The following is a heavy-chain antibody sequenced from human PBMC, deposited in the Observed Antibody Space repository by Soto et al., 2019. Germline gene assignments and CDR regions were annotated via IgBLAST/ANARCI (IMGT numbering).Heavy chain of an antibody. CDR2: IDPSDSYT. Sequence: GESLKISCKGSGYSFTGYWISWVRQMPGKGLEWMGRIDPSDSYTNYSPSFQGHVTISADKSISTAYLQWSSLKASDTAMYYCARHWDIVVVPAAIWYGMDVWGQGTTVTVSS. D-gene: IGHD2-2*02. CDR3: ARHWDIVVVPAAIWYGMDV. J-gene: IGHJ6*02. V-gene: IGHV5-10-1*01. CDR1: GYSFTGYW.